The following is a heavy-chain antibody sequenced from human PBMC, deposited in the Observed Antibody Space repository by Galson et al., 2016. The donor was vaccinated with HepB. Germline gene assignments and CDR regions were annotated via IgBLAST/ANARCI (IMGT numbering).Heavy chain of an antibody. CDR1: GFSLTTFGVG. D-gene: IGHD1-14*01. J-gene: IGHJ4*02. V-gene: IGHV2-5*02. Sequence: PALVKPTQTLTLTCSFSGFSLTTFGVGVGWLRQPPGKPLEWPALIYWDDDTRYSPSLKSRLTLTKDTSKNQVVLSVTNMDALDTATYYCARSDRYFFDYWGQGTLVTVSS. CDR2: IYWDDDT. CDR3: ARSDRYFFDY.